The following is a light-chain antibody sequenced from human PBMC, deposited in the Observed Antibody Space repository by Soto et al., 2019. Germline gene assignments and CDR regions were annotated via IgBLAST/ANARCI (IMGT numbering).Light chain of an antibody. V-gene: IGKV2-30*01. J-gene: IGKJ1*01. CDR3: MQSTHGPPWT. CDR1: QSLLFSDGNTY. Sequence: DVVLTQSPLSLPVTLGQPASISCRSSQSLLFSDGNTYLNWFHQRPGQSPRRLIYKVSNRDSGVPDRFSGSGSGTDFTLKISRVEAEDVGVYYCMQSTHGPPWTVGQGTKVDIK. CDR2: KVS.